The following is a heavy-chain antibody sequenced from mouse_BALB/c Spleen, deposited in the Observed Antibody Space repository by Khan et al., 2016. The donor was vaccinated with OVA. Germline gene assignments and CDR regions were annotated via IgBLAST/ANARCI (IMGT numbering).Heavy chain of an antibody. J-gene: IGHJ3*01. CDR1: GFTFSNYG. Sequence: EVELVESGGDLVKPGGSLKLSCAASGFTFSNYGMSWVRQTPDKRLEWVATISSDGSYTYYPDSVKGRFTISSDNVKKTLYLQMSSLKSEDTAMYYCASLLTGSFAYWGQGTLVTVSA. V-gene: IGHV5-6*01. CDR3: ASLLTGSFAY. CDR2: ISSDGSYT. D-gene: IGHD4-1*01.